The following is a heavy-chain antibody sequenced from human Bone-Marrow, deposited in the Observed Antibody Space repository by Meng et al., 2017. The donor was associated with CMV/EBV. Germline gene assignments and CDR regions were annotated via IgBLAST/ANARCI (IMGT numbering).Heavy chain of an antibody. V-gene: IGHV1-2*02. CDR1: GYTFTGYY. CDR2: INPNSGGT. CDR3: ARDLRGCSSTSCYTSVWFDP. J-gene: IGHJ5*02. D-gene: IGHD2-2*02. Sequence: ASVKVSCKASGYTFTGYYMHWVRQAPGQGLEWMGWINPNSGGTNYAQKFQGRVTMTRDTSISTAYMELSRLRSDDTAVYYCARDLRGCSSTSCYTSVWFDPWGQGTRVTVSS.